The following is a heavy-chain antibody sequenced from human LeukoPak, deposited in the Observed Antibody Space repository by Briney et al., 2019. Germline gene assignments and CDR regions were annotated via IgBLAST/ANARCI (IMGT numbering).Heavy chain of an antibody. J-gene: IGHJ4*02. CDR1: GGSISSYY. D-gene: IGHD3-10*01. CDR3: ARSYGSGSYYAI. CDR2: IYTSGST. Sequence: SETLSLTCTVSGGSISSYYWSWIRQPAGKGLEWIGRIYTSGSTNYNPSLKSRVTMSVDTSKNEYSLKLSSVTAADTAVYYCARSYGSGSYYAIWGQGTLVTVSS. V-gene: IGHV4-4*07.